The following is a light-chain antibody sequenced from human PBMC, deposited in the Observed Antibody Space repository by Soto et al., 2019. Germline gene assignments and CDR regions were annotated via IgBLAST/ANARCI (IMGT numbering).Light chain of an antibody. CDR1: QDIRNY. CDR3: RQYDNLPFT. CDR2: DAC. Sequence: DIQMTQSPSSLSASVGDRVTITCQASQDIRNYLNWYQQKPGKAPKLLIYDACNLETGGPSRFSGSGSGTDFTFTISSLQPEDIATYYCRQYDNLPFTCGGGTKVEIK. J-gene: IGKJ4*01. V-gene: IGKV1-33*01.